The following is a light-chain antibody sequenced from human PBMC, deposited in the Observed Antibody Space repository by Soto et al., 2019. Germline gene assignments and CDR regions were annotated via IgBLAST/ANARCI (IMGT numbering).Light chain of an antibody. CDR3: SSYTSNSTFV. V-gene: IGLV2-18*02. CDR1: SSDVGSYNR. CDR2: DVN. Sequence: QSALTQPPSVSGSPGQAVTMSCTGTSSDVGSYNRVSWYQQPPGTAPKLMIYDVNNRPSGVPDRFSGSKSGNTASLTISGLQAEDEADYYCSSYTSNSTFVFGPGTKVTVL. J-gene: IGLJ1*01.